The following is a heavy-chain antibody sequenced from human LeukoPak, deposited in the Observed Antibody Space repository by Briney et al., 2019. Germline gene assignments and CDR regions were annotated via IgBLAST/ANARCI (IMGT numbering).Heavy chain of an antibody. CDR2: MNPHSGNT. CDR1: GYTFSSND. V-gene: IGHV1-8*01. CDR3: AREGNRSSDSSASYPLDY. J-gene: IGHJ4*02. D-gene: IGHD1-26*01. Sequence: ASVKVSCKASGYTFSSNDINWVRQATGQGLEWMGWMNPHSGNTGYAQKFQGRVTITRNSSISTAYMELSSPRSEDTADYYCAREGNRSSDSSASYPLDYWGQGTLVTVSS.